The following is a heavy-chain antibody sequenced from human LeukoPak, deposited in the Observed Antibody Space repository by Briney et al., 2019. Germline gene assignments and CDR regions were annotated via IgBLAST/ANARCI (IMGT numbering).Heavy chain of an antibody. V-gene: IGHV1-69*13. D-gene: IGHD4-17*01. CDR2: IIPIFGTA. CDR1: GGTFISYA. CDR3: AREFTVTTGYFDH. J-gene: IGHJ4*02. Sequence: ASVKVSCKASGGTFISYAISWVRQAPGQGLEWMGGIIPIFGTANYAQKFQGRVTITADESTSTAYMELSSLRSEDTAVYYCAREFTVTTGYFDHWGQGTLVTVSS.